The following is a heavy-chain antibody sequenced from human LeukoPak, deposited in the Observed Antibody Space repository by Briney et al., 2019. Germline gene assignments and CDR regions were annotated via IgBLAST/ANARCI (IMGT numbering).Heavy chain of an antibody. CDR1: GYTFTSYY. CDR2: INPSGGST. D-gene: IGHD2-2*01. CDR3: ARLNFDCSSTSCYSYYYYGMDV. J-gene: IGHJ6*02. Sequence: ASVKVSCKASGYTFTSYYMHWVRQAPGQGLEWMGIINPSGGSTSYAQKFQGRVTITADESTSTAYMELSSLRSEDTAVYYCARLNFDCSSTSCYSYYYYGMDVWGQGTTVTVSS. V-gene: IGHV1-46*01.